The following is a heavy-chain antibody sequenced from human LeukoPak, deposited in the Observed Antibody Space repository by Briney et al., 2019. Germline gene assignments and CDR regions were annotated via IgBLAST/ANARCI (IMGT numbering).Heavy chain of an antibody. D-gene: IGHD5-12*01. CDR1: GFIFSNYD. V-gene: IGHV3-48*01. J-gene: IGHJ2*01. Sequence: GGSLRLSCAASGFIFSNYDMNWVRQAPGKGLEWVSFISSGGSTIFYAGSVKGRFTISRDDAKNSLYVQMNNLRVEDTAVYYCARDENGDSDFDLWGRGTLVTVSS. CDR3: ARDENGDSDFDL. CDR2: ISSGGSTI.